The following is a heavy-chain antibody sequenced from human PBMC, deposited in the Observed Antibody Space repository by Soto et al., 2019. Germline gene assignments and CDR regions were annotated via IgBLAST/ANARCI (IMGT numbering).Heavy chain of an antibody. D-gene: IGHD1-7*01. CDR3: SMETGTTSAFDI. CDR1: GYTFTSYY. CDR2: INPSGGST. Sequence: QVQLVQSGAEVKKPGASVKVSCKASGYTFTSYYMHWVRQAPGQGLEWMGIINPSGGSTSYAQKFQGRVLMTRDTSTSTVYMELSSLRPEDTAVYYCSMETGTTSAFDIWGQGTMVTVSS. V-gene: IGHV1-46*03. J-gene: IGHJ3*02.